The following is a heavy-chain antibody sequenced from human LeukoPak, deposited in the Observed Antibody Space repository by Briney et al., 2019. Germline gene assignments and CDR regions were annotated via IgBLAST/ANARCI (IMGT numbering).Heavy chain of an antibody. CDR3: TRDANYSYVRGEYYFNY. Sequence: GGSLRLSCAASGFAFSSYWMSWVRQAPGKGLEWVANIKRDGSDTSYVDSVKGRFTISRDNAKNSLYLQLNSLRAEDTAVYYCTRDANYSYVRGEYYFNYWGQGTLVTVSS. V-gene: IGHV3-7*01. CDR2: IKRDGSDT. J-gene: IGHJ4*01. D-gene: IGHD3-10*02. CDR1: GFAFSSYW.